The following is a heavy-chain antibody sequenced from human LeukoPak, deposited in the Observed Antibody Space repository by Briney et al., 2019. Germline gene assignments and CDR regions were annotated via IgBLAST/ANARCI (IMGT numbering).Heavy chain of an antibody. D-gene: IGHD3-10*01. Sequence: SETLSLTCTVSGGSISSSSYYWGWIRQPPGKGLEWIGSIYYSGSTYYNPSLKSRVTISVDTSKNQFSLKLSSVTAADTAVYYCARDLLLYGSGSYYKTHDAFDIWGQGTMVTVSS. CDR3: ARDLLLYGSGSYYKTHDAFDI. J-gene: IGHJ3*02. CDR2: IYYSGST. V-gene: IGHV4-39*07. CDR1: GGSISSSSYY.